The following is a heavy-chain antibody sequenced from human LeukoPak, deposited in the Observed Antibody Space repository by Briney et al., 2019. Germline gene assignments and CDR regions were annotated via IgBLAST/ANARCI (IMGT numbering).Heavy chain of an antibody. CDR3: ANYSWHSRGDS. CDR2: ISPDGSYT. J-gene: IGHJ1*01. V-gene: IGHV3-74*01. D-gene: IGHD2-15*01. Sequence: SGGSLRLSCAASGFTFSNYWMYWVRQAPGKGLLWVSRISPDGSYTIHADSVKGRFTISRDNARNTLYLQMNRLRVEDTAVYYCANYSWHSRGDSWGQGTLVTVSS. CDR1: GFTFSNYW.